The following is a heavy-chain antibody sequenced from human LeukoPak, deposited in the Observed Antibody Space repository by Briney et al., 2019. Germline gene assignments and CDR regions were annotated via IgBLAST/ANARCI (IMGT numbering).Heavy chain of an antibody. V-gene: IGHV3-11*01. CDR3: ARCCGELNFDY. CDR1: GFTFSDYY. D-gene: IGHD3-10*01. J-gene: IGHJ4*02. CDR2: ISSSGSTI. Sequence: GGSPTLSCAASGFTFSDYYMSWIRQAPGQGLEWVSYISSSGSTIYYADSVKGRFTISRDNAKNSLYLQMNSLRAEDTAVYYCARCCGELNFDYWGQGTLVTVSS.